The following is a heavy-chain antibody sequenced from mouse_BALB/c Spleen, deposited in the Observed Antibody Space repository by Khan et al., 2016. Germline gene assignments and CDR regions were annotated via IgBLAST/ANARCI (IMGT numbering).Heavy chain of an antibody. V-gene: IGHV2-6-7*01. D-gene: IGHD2-2*01. Sequence: QMQLEESGPGLVAPSQSLSITCTVSGFSIIAYGVNWVRQSPGKGLEWLGMIWGDGSTDYNSALKSRLNITKDNSKSQVFLKMNSLQTDDTARYYCARDGWGYYAMDYWGQGTSVTVSS. CDR1: GFSIIAYG. J-gene: IGHJ4*01. CDR3: ARDGWGYYAMDY. CDR2: IWGDGST.